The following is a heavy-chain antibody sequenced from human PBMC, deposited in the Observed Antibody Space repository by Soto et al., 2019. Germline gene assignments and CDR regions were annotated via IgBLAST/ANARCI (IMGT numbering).Heavy chain of an antibody. CDR2: IYSGGNT. Sequence: EVQLVESGGHLVQPGGSLRLSCIASGFTFSRNYMSWVRQPPGKGLEWVSTIYSGGNTFYADSVKGRFTISRDNSKNTLYLQMNSLGAEDTAVYYCARVPFSQMEDVPWYFDLWGRGTLVTVSS. J-gene: IGHJ2*01. D-gene: IGHD1-1*01. CDR1: GFTFSRNY. V-gene: IGHV3-53*03. CDR3: ARVPFSQMEDVPWYFDL.